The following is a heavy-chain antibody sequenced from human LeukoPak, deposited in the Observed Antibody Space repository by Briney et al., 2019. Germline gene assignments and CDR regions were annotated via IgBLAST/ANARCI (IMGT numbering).Heavy chain of an antibody. D-gene: IGHD7-27*01. V-gene: IGHV4-59*02. Sequence: SEALSLTCTISGGSVSDYYWSWIRQSPGKGLEWIGYIYHTGSTSYSPSLKSRVTISADTSQNQFSLKLSSVTAADTAVYYCASRKLGNDYWGQGTLATVSS. CDR2: IYHTGST. CDR3: ASRKLGNDY. CDR1: GGSVSDYY. J-gene: IGHJ4*02.